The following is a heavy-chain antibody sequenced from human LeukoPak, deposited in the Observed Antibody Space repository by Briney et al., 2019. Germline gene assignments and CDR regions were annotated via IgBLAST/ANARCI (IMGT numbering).Heavy chain of an antibody. CDR3: AKPRTTGLGWALFDY. V-gene: IGHV3-23*01. CDR2: FDGNGPNT. J-gene: IGHJ4*02. D-gene: IGHD2-8*02. Sequence: GGSLRLSCAASGFTFSSFAMTWVRQAPGKGLEWVSGFDGNGPNTYYADSVKGRWTISRDNSRNTLYLEMNSLRPEDTAIYYCAKPRTTGLGWALFDYWGQGSLVTVSS. CDR1: GFTFSSFA.